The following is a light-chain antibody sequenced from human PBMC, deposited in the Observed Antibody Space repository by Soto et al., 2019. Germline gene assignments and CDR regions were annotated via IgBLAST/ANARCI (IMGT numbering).Light chain of an antibody. Sequence: ETVLTQSPATLSLSPGERATLSCRASQAIRSNYLAWYRQTPGQAPRPLIYGASNRATGIADRFSGRESGSDFTLVITGLEPEDFALYYGQQYGGSPWTFGQGTKLEIK. J-gene: IGKJ1*01. V-gene: IGKV3-20*01. CDR3: QQYGGSPWT. CDR1: QAIRSNY. CDR2: GAS.